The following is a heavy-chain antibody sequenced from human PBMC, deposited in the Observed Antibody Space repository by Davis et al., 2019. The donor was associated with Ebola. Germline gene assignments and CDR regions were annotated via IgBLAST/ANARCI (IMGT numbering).Heavy chain of an antibody. CDR1: GFTFSSYE. J-gene: IGHJ4*02. CDR2: ISSSGSTI. V-gene: IGHV3-48*03. Sequence: GGTLRLSCAASGFTFSSYEMNWVRQAPGKGLEWVSYISSSGSTIYYADSVKGRFTISRDNAKNSLYLQMNSLRAEDTAVYYCARDITMVRGFPDYWGQGTLVTVSS. D-gene: IGHD3-10*01. CDR3: ARDITMVRGFPDY.